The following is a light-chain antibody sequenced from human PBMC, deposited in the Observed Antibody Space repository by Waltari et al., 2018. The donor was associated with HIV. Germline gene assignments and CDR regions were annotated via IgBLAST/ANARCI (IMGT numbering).Light chain of an antibody. V-gene: IGLV2-14*01. J-gene: IGLJ1*01. CDR3: SSYTGNITPYV. Sequence: QSALTQPASVSGSPGQSITISCTGTSSDVGGYNYVSWYQQHPCKAPQLIISEVSNRPSGFSYRFAGSKSGNTASLTISGLQAEDEADYYCSSYTGNITPYVFATGTKITVL. CDR1: SSDVGGYNY. CDR2: EVS.